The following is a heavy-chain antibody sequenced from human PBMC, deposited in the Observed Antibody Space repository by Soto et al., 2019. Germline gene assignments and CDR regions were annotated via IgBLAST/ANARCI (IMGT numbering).Heavy chain of an antibody. V-gene: IGHV3-64D*06. J-gene: IGHJ4*02. D-gene: IGHD3-22*01. CDR1: GFTFSSYA. CDR3: VKGEYFYDSSGYYPFEY. Sequence: PGGSLRLSCSASGFTFSSYAMHWVRQAPGKGLEYVSSISTNGGSTHYADSVKGRFTISRDNSKNTQYLQMSSLRADDTAVYYCVKGEYFYDSSGYYPFEYCCQGTLFSVS. CDR2: ISTNGGST.